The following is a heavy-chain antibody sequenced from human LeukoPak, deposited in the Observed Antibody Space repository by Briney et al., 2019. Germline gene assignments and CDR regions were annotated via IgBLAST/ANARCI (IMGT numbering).Heavy chain of an antibody. V-gene: IGHV3-23*01. D-gene: IGHD3-22*01. CDR1: GFTVSDYS. CDR3: AKRRYDSSGHFDS. J-gene: IGHJ4*02. Sequence: PGGSLRLSCAASGFTVSDYSMTWVRQAPGKGLEWVSAISGSGSYTDYADSVKGRFTISKDNSKNTVYMRMSSLGAEDTALYYCAKRRYDSSGHFDSWGQGTLVTVSS. CDR2: ISGSGSYT.